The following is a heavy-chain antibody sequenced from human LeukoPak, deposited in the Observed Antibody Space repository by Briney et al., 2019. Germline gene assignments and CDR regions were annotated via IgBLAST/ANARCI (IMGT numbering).Heavy chain of an antibody. CDR3: ARSGGRIAACDY. CDR1: GGTFSSYA. CDR2: IIPILDIA. J-gene: IGHJ4*02. Sequence: AASVKVSCKASGGTFSSYAISWVRQAPGQGLEWMGRIIPILDIANYAQTFQGRVTITADKSTSTAYMELSSLRSEDTAVYYCARSGGRIAACDYWGQGTLVTVSS. V-gene: IGHV1-69*04. D-gene: IGHD6-6*01.